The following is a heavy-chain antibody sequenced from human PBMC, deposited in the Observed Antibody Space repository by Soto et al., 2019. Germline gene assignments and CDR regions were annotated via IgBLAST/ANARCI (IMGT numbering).Heavy chain of an antibody. CDR1: GGSISGSSYY. V-gene: IGHV4-39*07. D-gene: IGHD3-10*01. J-gene: IGHJ6*02. CDR3: ARQGFGVLHGLVDV. Sequence: SLTCTVSGGSISGSSYYWGWIRQPPGKGLEWIGNIYHSGTSYYNPSLKGRVSISVDTSKNQFSLTLTSVTAADTAVYYCARQGFGVLHGLVDVWGQGTTVTVSS. CDR2: IYHSGTS.